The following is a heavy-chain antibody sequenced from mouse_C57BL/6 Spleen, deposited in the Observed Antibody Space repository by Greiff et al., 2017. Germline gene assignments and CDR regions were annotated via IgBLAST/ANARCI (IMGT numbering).Heavy chain of an antibody. V-gene: IGHV1-61*01. CDR1: GYTFTSYW. CDR2: IYPSDSET. J-gene: IGHJ2*01. CDR3: ARGGAQALDY. D-gene: IGHD3-2*02. Sequence: VQLQQPGAELVRPGSSVKLSCKASGYTFTSYWMDWVKQRPGQGLEWIGNIYPSDSETHYNQKFKDKATLTVDKSSSTAYMQLSSLTSEDSAVYYCARGGAQALDYWGQGTTLTVSS.